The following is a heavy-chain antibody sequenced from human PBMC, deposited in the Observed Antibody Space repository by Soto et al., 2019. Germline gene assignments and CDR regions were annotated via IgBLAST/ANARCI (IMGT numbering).Heavy chain of an antibody. CDR1: GGSISSVYDY. Sequence: QVQLQESGPILVKPSQTLSLTCTVSGGSISSVYDYWSWIRQSPDKGLEWIGHIYDGGSTDNNPTLTSRVTPSVHTTKNQVSLQLRSVYAADTAVYYGARAPSGDKVDYWGQGTLVTVSS. CDR2: IYDGGST. V-gene: IGHV4-30-4*01. CDR3: ARAPSGDKVDY. D-gene: IGHD7-27*01. J-gene: IGHJ4*02.